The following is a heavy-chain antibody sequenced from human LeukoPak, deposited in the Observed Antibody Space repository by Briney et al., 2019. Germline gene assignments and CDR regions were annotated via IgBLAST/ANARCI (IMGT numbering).Heavy chain of an antibody. J-gene: IGHJ5*02. V-gene: IGHV1-8*01. CDR2: MNPNSGNT. CDR1: GYTFTSYD. Sequence: ASVKVSCKASGYTFTSYDINWVRQATGQGLEWMGWMNPNSGNTGYAQKFQGRVTMTRNTSISTAYMELSSLRSEDTAVYYCASNYYGSGRIEYRFDPWGQGTLVTVSS. CDR3: ASNYYGSGRIEYRFDP. D-gene: IGHD3-10*01.